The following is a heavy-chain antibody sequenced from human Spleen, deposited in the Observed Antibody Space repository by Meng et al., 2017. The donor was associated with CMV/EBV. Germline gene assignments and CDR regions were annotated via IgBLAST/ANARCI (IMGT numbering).Heavy chain of an antibody. CDR3: ASHRNWGVDY. V-gene: IGHV4-34*01. D-gene: IGHD7-27*01. CDR1: GFTFSSYA. J-gene: IGHJ4*02. CDR2: INHSGST. Sequence: ESLKISCAASGFTFSSYAMHWVRQAPGKGLEWIGEINHSGSTNYNPSLKSRVTISVDTSKNQFSLKLSSVTAADTAVYYCASHRNWGVDYWGQGTRVTVSS.